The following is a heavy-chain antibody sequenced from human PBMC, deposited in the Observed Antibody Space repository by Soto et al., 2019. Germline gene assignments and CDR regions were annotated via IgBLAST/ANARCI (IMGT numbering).Heavy chain of an antibody. CDR3: AAGEGVDY. CDR1: GFNLTGQW. J-gene: IGHJ4*02. V-gene: IGHV3-74*01. D-gene: IGHD3-10*01. Sequence: GGSLRLSCAGSGFNLTGQWMHWVRQAPGKGLVWVSRINRDGSATTYADFVRGRFTISRDNAKNTLHLQMNSLKVEDTAMYFCAAGEGVDYWGQGTLVTVSS. CDR2: INRDGSAT.